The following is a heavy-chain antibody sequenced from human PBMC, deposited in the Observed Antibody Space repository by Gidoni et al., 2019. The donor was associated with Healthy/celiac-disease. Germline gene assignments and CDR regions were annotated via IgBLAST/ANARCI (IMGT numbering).Heavy chain of an antibody. D-gene: IGHD3-16*02. V-gene: IGHV3-53*01. J-gene: IGHJ4*02. CDR3: ASARVTPFPSHRPYYFDY. CDR2: MYSVSST. CDR1: GCTVSANY. Sequence: EVQLVESGGGLIQPGGSLRRSCAASGCTVSANYMCWVRQGPGQGLEWVSVMYSVSSTYCADSVTGRFTISRDNSKDTLYLQMNSLRAEDTSVYYCASARVTPFPSHRPYYFDYWGQGTLVTVSS.